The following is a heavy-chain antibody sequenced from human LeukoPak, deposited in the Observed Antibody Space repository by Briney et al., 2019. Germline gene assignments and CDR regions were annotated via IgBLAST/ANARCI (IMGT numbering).Heavy chain of an antibody. D-gene: IGHD3-22*01. Sequence: ASVKVSCKASGYTFTSCYMHWVRQAPGQGLEWMGIINPSGGSTSYAQKFQGRVTMTRDMSTSTVYMELSSLRSEDTAVYYCARDPVPGSGYSEPPGFDYWGQGTLVTVSS. J-gene: IGHJ4*02. CDR2: INPSGGST. CDR3: ARDPVPGSGYSEPPGFDY. CDR1: GYTFTSCY. V-gene: IGHV1-46*01.